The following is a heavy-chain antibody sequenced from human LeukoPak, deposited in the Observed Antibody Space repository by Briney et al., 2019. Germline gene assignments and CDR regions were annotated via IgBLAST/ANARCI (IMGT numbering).Heavy chain of an antibody. CDR1: GDSVSSNSAA. J-gene: IGHJ3*02. Sequence: SQTLSLTCAISGDSVSSNSAAWNWIRQSPSRGLEWLGRTYYRSKWYNDYAVSVKSRITISPDTSKNQFSLQLNSVTPEDTAVYYCARVGDYGSGSPCAFDIWGQGTMVTVSS. V-gene: IGHV6-1*01. CDR3: ARVGDYGSGSPCAFDI. D-gene: IGHD3-10*01. CDR2: TYYRSKWYN.